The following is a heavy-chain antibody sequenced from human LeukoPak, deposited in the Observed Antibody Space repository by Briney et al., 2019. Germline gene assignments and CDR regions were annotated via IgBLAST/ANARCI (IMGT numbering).Heavy chain of an antibody. J-gene: IGHJ3*02. CDR2: INYSGST. CDR1: GGSISSYY. V-gene: IGHV4-59*08. Sequence: SETLSLTCTVSGGSISSYYWSWVRQPPGKGLEWIGYINYSGSTNYNPSLKSRVTISVDTSKNQSSLKLSSVTAADTAVYYCARRGRYDAFDIWGQGTMVTVSS. CDR3: ARRGRYDAFDI. D-gene: IGHD3/OR15-3a*01.